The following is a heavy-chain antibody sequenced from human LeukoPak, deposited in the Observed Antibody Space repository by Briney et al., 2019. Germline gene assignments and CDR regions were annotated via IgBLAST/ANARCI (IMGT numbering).Heavy chain of an antibody. CDR3: ARDPYGSGNYYFDY. D-gene: IGHD3-10*01. CDR2: INPNSGGT. Sequence: ASVKVSCTASGYIFVDYYMHWVRQAPGQGLEWMGWINPNSGGTNYAENFQGRVTMTRNTSISTAYMELSRLRSDDTAVYYCARDPYGSGNYYFDYWGQGTLVPVSS. J-gene: IGHJ4*02. CDR1: GYIFVDYY. V-gene: IGHV1-2*02.